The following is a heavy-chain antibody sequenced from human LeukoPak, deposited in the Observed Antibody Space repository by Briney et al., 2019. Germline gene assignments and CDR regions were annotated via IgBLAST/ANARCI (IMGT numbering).Heavy chain of an antibody. D-gene: IGHD2-2*02. J-gene: IGHJ5*02. V-gene: IGHV1-69*05. CDR1: GGTFSSYA. Sequence: GSSVKVSCKASGGTFSSYAISWVRQAPGQGLEWMGGIIPIFGTANYAQKFQGRVTITTDESTSTAYMELSSLRSEDTVVYYCARDLRDIVVVPAAIGWFGPWGQGTLVTVSS. CDR2: IIPIFGTA. CDR3: ARDLRDIVVVPAAIGWFGP.